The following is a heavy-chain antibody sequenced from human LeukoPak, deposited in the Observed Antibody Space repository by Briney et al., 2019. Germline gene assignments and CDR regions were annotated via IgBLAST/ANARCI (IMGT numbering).Heavy chain of an antibody. J-gene: IGHJ2*01. CDR1: GFTFSSYA. CDR2: ISYDGSNK. D-gene: IGHD6-19*01. V-gene: IGHV3-30-3*01. Sequence: PGGSLRLSCAASGFTFSSYAMHWVRQAPGKGLEWVAVISYDGSNKYYADSVKGRFTISRDDSKNTLYLQMNSLRAEDTAVYYCARGGIAVAASYWYFDRWGRGTLVTVSA. CDR3: ARGGIAVAASYWYFDR.